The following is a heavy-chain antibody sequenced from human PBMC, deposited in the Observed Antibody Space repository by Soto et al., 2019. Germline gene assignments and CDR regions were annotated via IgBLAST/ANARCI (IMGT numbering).Heavy chain of an antibody. D-gene: IGHD4-17*01. Sequence: ASVKVSCKASGYTFTSYYMHWVRQAPGQGLEWMGIINPSGGSTSYAHKFQGRVTMTRDTSTSTVYMELSSLRSEDTAVYYCARDSTVTTEDYYYYGMDVWGQGTTVNVSS. J-gene: IGHJ6*02. CDR1: GYTFTSYY. V-gene: IGHV1-46*01. CDR3: ARDSTVTTEDYYYYGMDV. CDR2: INPSGGST.